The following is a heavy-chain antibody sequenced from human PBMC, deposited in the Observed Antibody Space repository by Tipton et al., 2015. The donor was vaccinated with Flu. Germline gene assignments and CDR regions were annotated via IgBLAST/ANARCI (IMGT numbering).Heavy chain of an antibody. J-gene: IGHJ3*01. V-gene: IGHV3-53*01. D-gene: IGHD3-16*01. Sequence: GSLRLSCAASGFSVSGHYMSWVRQAPGKGLEWVSIILINGETFYADSVRDRFTISRDNSMSTLYLQMNSLRAEDTALYYCAVGWGAAFDVWGQGTQVVVSS. CDR3: AVGWGAAFDV. CDR2: ILINGET. CDR1: GFSVSGHY.